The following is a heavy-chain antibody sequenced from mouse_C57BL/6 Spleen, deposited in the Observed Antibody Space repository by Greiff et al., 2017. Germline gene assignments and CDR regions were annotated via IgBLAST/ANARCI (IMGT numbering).Heavy chain of an antibody. CDR3: ARGYYGSSYLPFDY. CDR1: GYTFTDYY. CDR2: INPYNGGT. J-gene: IGHJ2*01. D-gene: IGHD1-1*01. V-gene: IGHV1-19*01. Sequence: VQLQQSGPVLVKPGASVKMSCKASGYTFTDYYMNWVKQSHGKSLEWIGVINPYNGGTSYNQKFKGKATLAVDKSSSTAYMELNSLTSEDSAVYYCARGYYGSSYLPFDYWGQGTTLTVSS.